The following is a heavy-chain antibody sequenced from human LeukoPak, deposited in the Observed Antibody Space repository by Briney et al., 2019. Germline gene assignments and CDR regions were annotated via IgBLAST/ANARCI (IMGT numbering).Heavy chain of an antibody. D-gene: IGHD5-18*01. CDR3: ARDSSYGPFDY. J-gene: IGHJ4*02. Sequence: ASVKVSCKASGYIFSKYLIYWLRQAPGQRPEWMGWINVGNGYTKYSQNFQGRVTFTWDTSASTAYMELTSLRSDDTALYYCARDSSYGPFDYWGRGTLLTVSS. CDR1: GYIFSKYL. CDR2: INVGNGYT. V-gene: IGHV1-3*01.